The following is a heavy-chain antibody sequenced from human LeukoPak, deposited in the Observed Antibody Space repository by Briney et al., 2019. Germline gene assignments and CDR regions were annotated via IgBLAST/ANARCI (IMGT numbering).Heavy chain of an antibody. V-gene: IGHV4-34*01. D-gene: IGHD6-19*01. CDR2: INHSGST. CDR3: ARGRSIAVGPRQHPFDY. CDR1: GGSFSGYY. J-gene: IGHJ4*02. Sequence: PSETLSLTCAVYGGSFSGYYWSWIRQPPGKGLEWIGEINHSGSTNYNPSLKSRVTISVDTSKNQFSLKLSSVTAADTAVYYCARGRSIAVGPRQHPFDYWGQGTLVTVSS.